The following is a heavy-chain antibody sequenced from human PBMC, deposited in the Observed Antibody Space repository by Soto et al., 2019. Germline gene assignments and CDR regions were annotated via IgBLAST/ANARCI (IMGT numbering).Heavy chain of an antibody. CDR2: IDHDGPT. Sequence: EVQLVESGGGLVQPGGSLRLSCAGSGFTFSNYWMHWVRQAPGKGLEWVSRIDHDGPTDYADSVRGRFTISRDNAEIPLYLQMNSLRPEDTAVYYCVRDSHGDYWGQGTLVTVSS. J-gene: IGHJ4*02. CDR1: GFTFSNYW. CDR3: VRDSHGDY. V-gene: IGHV3-74*01.